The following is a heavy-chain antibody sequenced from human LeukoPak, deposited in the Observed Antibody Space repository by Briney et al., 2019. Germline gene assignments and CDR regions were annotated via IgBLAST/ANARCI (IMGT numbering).Heavy chain of an antibody. Sequence: ASVKVSCKASGYTFTGYYMHWVRQAPGQGLEWMGWINPNSGGTNYAQKFQGRVTMTRDTSISTAYMELSRLRSDDTAVYYCARGTYYDFWSGYYYGRGYYYYYYMDVWGKGTTVTVSS. CDR1: GYTFTGYY. V-gene: IGHV1-2*02. J-gene: IGHJ6*03. CDR3: ARGTYYDFWSGYYYGRGYYYYYYMDV. CDR2: INPNSGGT. D-gene: IGHD3-3*01.